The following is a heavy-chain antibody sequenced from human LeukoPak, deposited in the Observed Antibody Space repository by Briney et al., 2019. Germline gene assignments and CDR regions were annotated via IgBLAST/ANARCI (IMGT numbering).Heavy chain of an antibody. D-gene: IGHD1-26*01. Sequence: SETLSLACTVSGGSISSYYWSWIRQPPGKGLEWIGYIYYSGSTNYNPSLKSRVTISVDTSKNQFSLKLSSVTAADTAVYYCARAQSGSSPVYWGQGTLVTVSS. V-gene: IGHV4-59*01. CDR2: IYYSGST. J-gene: IGHJ4*02. CDR3: ARAQSGSSPVY. CDR1: GGSISSYY.